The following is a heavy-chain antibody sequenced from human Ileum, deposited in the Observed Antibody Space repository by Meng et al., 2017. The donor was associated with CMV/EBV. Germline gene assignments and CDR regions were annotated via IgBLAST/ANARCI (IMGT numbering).Heavy chain of an antibody. V-gene: IGHV1-2*02. CDR3: ARDGVTTSGDYSYDMDL. CDR2: DNPNSGGT. Sequence: ASVKVSCKASGYTFTGYYMHWVRQAPGQGLEWMGWDNPNSGGTNYAQKFQGRVTMTRHTSISTAYMELSRLCSDDTAVYYCARDGVTTSGDYSYDMDLWGQGTTVTVSS. J-gene: IGHJ6*02. CDR1: GYTFTGYY. D-gene: IGHD4-17*01.